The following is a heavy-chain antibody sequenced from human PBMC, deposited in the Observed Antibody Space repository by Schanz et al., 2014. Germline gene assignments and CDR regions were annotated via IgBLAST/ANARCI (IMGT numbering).Heavy chain of an antibody. CDR2: ITYNGGTI. CDR3: ARDRRNADLDY. D-gene: IGHD1-1*01. CDR1: GFTFGDYA. V-gene: IGHV3-48*01. Sequence: EVQLLESGGGLVKPGGSLRLSCAASGFTFGDYAMTWVRQAPGKGLEWISYITYNGGTIYYADSVKGRFTISRDNAKNSLYLEMNSLRAEDTALYYCARDRRNADLDYWGQGTLVTVSS. J-gene: IGHJ4*02.